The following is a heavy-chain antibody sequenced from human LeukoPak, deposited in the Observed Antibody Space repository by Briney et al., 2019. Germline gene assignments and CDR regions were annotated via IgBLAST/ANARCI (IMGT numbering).Heavy chain of an antibody. V-gene: IGHV1-2*02. D-gene: IGHD2/OR15-2a*01. CDR1: GYTFTGYY. CDR2: INPNSGGT. J-gene: IGHJ5*02. CDR3: ASGLFPQNWCDP. Sequence: ASVKVSCKASGYTFTGYYMHWVRQTPGQGLEWVGWINPNSGGTNYAQKFQGRVTMTRDTSISTAYMELSRLRSDDTAVYYCASGLFPQNWCDPWGQGTLVAVSS.